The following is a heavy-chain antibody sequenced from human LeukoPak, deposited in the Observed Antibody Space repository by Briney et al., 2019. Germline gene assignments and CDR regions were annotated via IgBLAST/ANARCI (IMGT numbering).Heavy chain of an antibody. CDR3: ARVRALGATNLVGY. V-gene: IGHV1-2*02. J-gene: IGHJ4*02. CDR2: INPNSGGT. Sequence: GASVKVSCKASGYTFTGYYMHWVRQAPGQGLEWMGWINPNSGGTNYAQKFQGRVTMTRDTSISTAYMELSRLRSDDTAVYYCARVRALGATNLVGYWGQGTLVTVSS. D-gene: IGHD1-26*01. CDR1: GYTFTGYY.